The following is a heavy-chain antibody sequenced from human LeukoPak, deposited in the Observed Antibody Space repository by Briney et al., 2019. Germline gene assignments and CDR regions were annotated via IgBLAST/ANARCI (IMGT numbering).Heavy chain of an antibody. CDR3: AKDQVPADPFDH. V-gene: IGHV3-30*02. CDR1: GFTFSSYG. CDR2: IRYDGSNK. Sequence: PGGSLRLSCAASGFTFSSYGMHWVRQAPGKGLEWVAFIRYDGSNKYYADSVKGRFTISRDNSKNTLYLQMNSLRAEVTAVYDCAKDQVPADPFDHWGQGTLVTVSS. J-gene: IGHJ4*02. D-gene: IGHD2-2*01.